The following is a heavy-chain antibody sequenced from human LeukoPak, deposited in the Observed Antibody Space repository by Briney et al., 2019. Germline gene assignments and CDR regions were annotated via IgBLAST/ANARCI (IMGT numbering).Heavy chain of an antibody. CDR3: ARESGNYEGFSY. D-gene: IGHD1-26*01. J-gene: IGHJ4*02. CDR2: INPSGDNT. Sequence: IINPSGDNTNYAPNFQGRVTMTRDTSTNTLYMELSSLRSEDTAVYYCARESGNYEGFSYWGQGTLVTVSS. V-gene: IGHV1-46*01.